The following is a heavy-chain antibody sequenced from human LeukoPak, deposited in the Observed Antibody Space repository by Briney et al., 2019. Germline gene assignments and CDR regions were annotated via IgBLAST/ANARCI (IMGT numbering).Heavy chain of an antibody. CDR1: GFTFSSYA. Sequence: GGSLRLSCAASGFTFSSYAMHWVRQAPGQGLEWVAVISYDGSNKYYADSVKGRFTISRDNSKNTLYLQMNSLRAEDTAVYYCARERTRHSGSYSYYFDYWGQGTLVTVSS. CDR2: ISYDGSNK. V-gene: IGHV3-30-3*01. CDR3: ARERTRHSGSYSYYFDY. D-gene: IGHD1-26*01. J-gene: IGHJ4*02.